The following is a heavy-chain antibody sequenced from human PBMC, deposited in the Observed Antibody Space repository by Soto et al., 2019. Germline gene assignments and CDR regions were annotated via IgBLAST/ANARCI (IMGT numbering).Heavy chain of an antibody. D-gene: IGHD3-9*01. CDR2: IYAGDPDI. CDR1: GYSFISDW. CDR3: ARASNHVDWFPESFDI. J-gene: IGHJ3*02. V-gene: IGHV5-51*01. Sequence: PGESLKISCKGSGYSFISDWIGWVRQMPGKGLEWMGIIYAGDPDIRYSPSFQGQVTISVDKSISTAYLQWSSLKASDTAMYYCARASNHVDWFPESFDIWAKGQWSPSPQ.